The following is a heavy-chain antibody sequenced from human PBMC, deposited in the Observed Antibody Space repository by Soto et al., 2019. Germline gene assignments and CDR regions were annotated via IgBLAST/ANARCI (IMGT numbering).Heavy chain of an antibody. V-gene: IGHV1-69*02. Sequence: GPSVKVSCKASGGTFSSYTISWLRQAPGQGLEWMGRIIPILGIANYAQKFQGRVTITADKSTSTAYMELSSLRSEDTAVYYCGGHGGERSSYDPLEVDYGGKGTLVPVSS. J-gene: IGHJ4*02. CDR1: GGTFSSYT. D-gene: IGHD1-1*01. CDR3: GGHGGERSSYDPLEVDY. CDR2: IIPILGIA.